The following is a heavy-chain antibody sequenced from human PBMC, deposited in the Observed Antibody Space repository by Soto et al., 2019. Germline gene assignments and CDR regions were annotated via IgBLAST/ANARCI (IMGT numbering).Heavy chain of an antibody. CDR3: AKGPCSDGICYGREDV. V-gene: IGHV3-23*01. Sequence: EVQLLDSGGGLVQPGGSLRLSCAASGFSFSNYAMTWVRQTPGKGLEWVSSITGSGDRTFYADSVKGRFTISRDNSRNTLYLQMTSLRVEDTAAYYCAKGPCSDGICYGREDVWGQGTTVSVSS. CDR1: GFSFSNYA. CDR2: ITGSGDRT. D-gene: IGHD2-15*01. J-gene: IGHJ6*02.